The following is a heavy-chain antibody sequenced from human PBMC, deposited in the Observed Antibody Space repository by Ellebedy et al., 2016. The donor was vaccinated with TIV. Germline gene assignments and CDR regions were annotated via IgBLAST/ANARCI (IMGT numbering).Heavy chain of an antibody. D-gene: IGHD1-7*01. Sequence: PGGSLRLSCAASGFTFSSYWMHWVRQAPGKGMVWVSRINSDGRITNYADSVKGRFTISRDNAKNTLYLQMNSLRAEDTAVYYCARGDRAGTARLVDYWGQGTLVTVSS. CDR1: GFTFSSYW. CDR3: ARGDRAGTARLVDY. J-gene: IGHJ4*02. CDR2: INSDGRIT. V-gene: IGHV3-74*01.